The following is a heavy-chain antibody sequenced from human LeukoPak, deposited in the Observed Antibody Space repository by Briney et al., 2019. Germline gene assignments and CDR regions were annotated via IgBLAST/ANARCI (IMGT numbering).Heavy chain of an antibody. D-gene: IGHD3-3*01. CDR2: INPRTGAA. CDR1: GYTFIENY. J-gene: IGHJ4*02. Sequence: ASVKVSCKVSGYTFIENYLHWVRQAPGQGLEWMGLINPRTGAANYSHKFQGRVTMTRDTSISTAYMHLTRLKFDDTAIYYCARGKSGYSPWGQGTPVTVSS. CDR3: ARGKSGYSP. V-gene: IGHV1-2*02.